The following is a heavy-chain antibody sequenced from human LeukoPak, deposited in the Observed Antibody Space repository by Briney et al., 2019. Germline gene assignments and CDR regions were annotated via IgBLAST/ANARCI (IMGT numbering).Heavy chain of an antibody. D-gene: IGHD3-10*02. CDR3: AELGITMIGGV. Sequence: GGSLRLSCAASGFTVHSNYMSWVRQAPGKGLEWVAVISYDETNKYYADSVKGRFTISRDNSKNTLYLQMNSLRAEDTAVYYCAELGITMIGGVWGKGTTVTISS. CDR1: GFTVHSNY. V-gene: IGHV3-30*18. J-gene: IGHJ6*04. CDR2: ISYDETNK.